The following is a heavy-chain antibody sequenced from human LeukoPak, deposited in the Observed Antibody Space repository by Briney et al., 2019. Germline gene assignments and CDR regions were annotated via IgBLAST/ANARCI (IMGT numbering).Heavy chain of an antibody. Sequence: GGSLRLSCAASGFILSSYAMSWVRQAPGKGLEWVSSISGSGSSTYYADSVRGRFTISRDNSKNTLYLQMNSLRAEDTAVYLCAGMVRGEKDAFDIWGQGTMVTVSS. CDR3: AGMVRGEKDAFDI. D-gene: IGHD3-10*01. V-gene: IGHV3-23*01. CDR2: ISGSGSST. CDR1: GFILSSYA. J-gene: IGHJ3*02.